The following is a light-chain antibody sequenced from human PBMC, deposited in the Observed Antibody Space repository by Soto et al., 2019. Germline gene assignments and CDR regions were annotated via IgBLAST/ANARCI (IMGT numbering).Light chain of an antibody. Sequence: EIVLTQSPATLSFSPGERATLSCRASQSVSTHLTWYQQKPGQAPRLLIYDASNRAPGIPARFSGSGSGTDFTLTISSLEPEDFAVYYCQQRTNWRLTFGGGTKVEIK. CDR1: QSVSTH. CDR2: DAS. J-gene: IGKJ4*01. CDR3: QQRTNWRLT. V-gene: IGKV3-11*01.